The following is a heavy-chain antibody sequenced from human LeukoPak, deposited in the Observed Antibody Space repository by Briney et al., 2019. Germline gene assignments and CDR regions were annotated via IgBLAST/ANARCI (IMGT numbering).Heavy chain of an antibody. V-gene: IGHV4-39*07. CDR3: ARVVAAATYYFDY. CDR2: FYPSGST. Sequence: PSETLSLTCTVSGDSISGSNYFWGWIRQPPGKGLEWIGNFYPSGSTYYNPSLKSRVTIAEDTSKNQFSLRLSSVTAADRAVYYCARVVAAATYYFDYWGQGTLVTVSS. D-gene: IGHD6-13*01. CDR1: GDSISGSNYF. J-gene: IGHJ4*02.